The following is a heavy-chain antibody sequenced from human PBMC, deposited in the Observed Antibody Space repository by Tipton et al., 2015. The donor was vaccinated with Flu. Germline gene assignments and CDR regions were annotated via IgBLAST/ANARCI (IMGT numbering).Heavy chain of an antibody. V-gene: IGHV4-59*12. CDR2: VYHSGAT. D-gene: IGHD3-10*01. J-gene: IGHJ5*02. CDR1: GFTFSNAW. CDR3: AKDPYGSGRYSP. Sequence: LRLSCAASGFTFSNAWMNWVRQAPGKGLEWVGHVYHSGATNYNPSLGSRVTISVDTSKKKFSLNLRSVTAADTAVYFCAKDPYGSGRYSPWGQGTLVTVSS.